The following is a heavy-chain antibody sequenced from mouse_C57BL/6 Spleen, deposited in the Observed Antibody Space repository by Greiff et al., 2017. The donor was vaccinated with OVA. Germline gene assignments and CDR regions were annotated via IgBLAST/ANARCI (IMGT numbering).Heavy chain of an antibody. Sequence: EVHLVEPGGGLVKPGWSLKLSCAASGFTFSAYGMHWVRPAPEKGLAWVAYISSGSSTIYYADTVKGRFTISSDDAKNTLFLQMTSLRSEDTAMYYCARRGASSGAWFAYWGQGTLVTVSA. V-gene: IGHV5-17*01. CDR3: ARRGASSGAWFAY. J-gene: IGHJ3*01. CDR1: GFTFSAYG. CDR2: ISSGSSTI. D-gene: IGHD6-1*01.